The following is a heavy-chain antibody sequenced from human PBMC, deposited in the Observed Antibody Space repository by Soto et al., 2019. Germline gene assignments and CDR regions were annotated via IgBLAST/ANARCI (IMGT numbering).Heavy chain of an antibody. CDR2: IYYSGST. CDR1: GGSISSSSYY. V-gene: IGHV4-39*01. J-gene: IGHJ5*02. CDR3: AGSPSITIFGVITSPPGWFDP. D-gene: IGHD3-3*01. Sequence: PSETLSLTCTVPGGSISSSSYYWGWIRQPPGKGLEWIGSIYYSGSTYYNPSLKSRVTISVDTSKNQFSLKLSSVTAADTAVYYCAGSPSITIFGVITSPPGWFDPWGQGTLLTVSS.